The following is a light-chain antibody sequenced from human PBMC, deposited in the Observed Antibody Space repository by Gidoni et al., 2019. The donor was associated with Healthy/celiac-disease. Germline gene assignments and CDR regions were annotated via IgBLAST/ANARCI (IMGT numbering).Light chain of an antibody. CDR1: QSISSW. V-gene: IGKV1-5*03. CDR2: KAS. J-gene: IGKJ4*01. Sequence: DIQMTQSPSTLSASVGDRVTITCRASQSISSWLAWYQQKPEKAPKLLIYKASSVESGVPSRFSGSGSGTEFTLTISSLQPDDFATYYCQQYNSYLLTFGGGTKVEIK. CDR3: QQYNSYLLT.